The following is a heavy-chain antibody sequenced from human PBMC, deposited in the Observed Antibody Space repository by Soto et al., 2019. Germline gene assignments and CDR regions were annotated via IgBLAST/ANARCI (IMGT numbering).Heavy chain of an antibody. D-gene: IGHD3-10*01. CDR1: GFTFSTYG. CDR3: AKDEVRTPSLYAMDV. J-gene: IGHJ6*02. Sequence: QVQLMESGGGVVQPGRSLRLSCAAPGFTFSTYGMHWVRQAPGKGLEWVALISYEGSNRNSADSVKDRFPISRDNSKNTLYLQMTSLRVEDTAVYYCAKDEVRTPSLYAMDVWVQGTTVTVSS. V-gene: IGHV3-30*18. CDR2: ISYEGSNR.